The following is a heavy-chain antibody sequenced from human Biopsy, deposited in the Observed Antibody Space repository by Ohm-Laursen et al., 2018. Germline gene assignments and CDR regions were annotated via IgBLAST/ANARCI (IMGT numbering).Heavy chain of an antibody. V-gene: IGHV4-59*08. CDR3: ARHIGSSWEWAFDI. CDR2: VYYNGDT. CDR1: YCSLSGHF. D-gene: IGHD6-13*01. J-gene: IGHJ3*02. Sequence: SETPSLTCAVTYCSLSGHFWSWIRQAPRKGLGWVGYVYYNGDTNYSPSLKSRATISLDTPKDRFSRKFTSVTAADTAVYYCARHIGSSWEWAFDIWGRGTMVTVSS.